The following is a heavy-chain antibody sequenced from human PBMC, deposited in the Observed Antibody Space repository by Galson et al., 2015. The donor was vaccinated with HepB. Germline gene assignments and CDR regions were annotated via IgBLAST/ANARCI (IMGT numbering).Heavy chain of an antibody. J-gene: IGHJ6*04. D-gene: IGHD3/OR15-3a*01. V-gene: IGHV1-69*11. CDR3: ARGPGDYPPVLDWLTWDD. CDR2: MVPILGTA. Sequence: SVKVSCKASGGIFNTYAVNWVRQAPGQGLEWLGRMVPILGTANYAQKFQGRVTITAGYSTSTAYMEMTGLRSEDTALYYCARGPGDYPPVLDWLTWDDRGGGTTVNVSS. CDR1: GGIFNTYA.